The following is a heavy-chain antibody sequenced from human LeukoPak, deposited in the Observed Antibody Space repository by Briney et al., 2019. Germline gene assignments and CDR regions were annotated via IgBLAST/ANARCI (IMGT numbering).Heavy chain of an antibody. CDR3: ANGYPPMTALTLPFDY. CDR2: IYAGGNT. Sequence: GGSLRLSCAASGFTVTFNYMSWVRQAPGKGLEWVSVIYAGGNTYYADSVKGRVTISRDNSKNTLFLQMNSMRAEDTGVYYCANGYPPMTALTLPFDYWGQGTLVTVSS. CDR1: GFTVTFNY. V-gene: IGHV3-66*02. J-gene: IGHJ4*02. D-gene: IGHD4-17*01.